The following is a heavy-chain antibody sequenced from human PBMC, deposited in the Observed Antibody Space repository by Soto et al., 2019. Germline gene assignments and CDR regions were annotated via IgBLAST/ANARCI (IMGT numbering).Heavy chain of an antibody. CDR3: AKDRGMVVPAAEPHLYGMDV. CDR2: ISWNSGSI. D-gene: IGHD2-2*01. Sequence: DVQLVESGGGLVQPGRSLRLSCAASGFTFDDYAMHWVRQAPGKGLEWVSGISWNSGSIGYADSVKGRFTISRDNAKNSLYLQMNSLRAEDTALYYCAKDRGMVVPAAEPHLYGMDVWGQGTTVTVSS. V-gene: IGHV3-9*01. CDR1: GFTFDDYA. J-gene: IGHJ6*02.